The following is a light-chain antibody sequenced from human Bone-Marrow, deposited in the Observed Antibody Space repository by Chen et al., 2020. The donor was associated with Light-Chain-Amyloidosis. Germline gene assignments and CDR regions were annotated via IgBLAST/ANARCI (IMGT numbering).Light chain of an antibody. CDR2: AVS. CDR3: SSFTSSSSYV. Sequence: QSALTQPASVSGSPGQSITISCTGTSGDVGTYNYVSWYQQHPGKAPKVMSYAVSNRPSGVSNRFSGSKSGNTASLTISGLQAEDEADYYCSSFTSSSSYVFGPGTKVTVL. V-gene: IGLV2-14*01. J-gene: IGLJ1*01. CDR1: SGDVGTYNY.